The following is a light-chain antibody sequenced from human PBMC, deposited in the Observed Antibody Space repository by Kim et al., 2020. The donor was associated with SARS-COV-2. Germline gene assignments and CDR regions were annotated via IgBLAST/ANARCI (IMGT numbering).Light chain of an antibody. CDR3: QQYNNWPPIT. V-gene: IGKV3D-15*01. J-gene: IGKJ5*01. Sequence: SPGERATLTCRASQSVSSNLAWYQQKPGQAPRLLIYGASTRATGIPARFSGSGSGTEFTLTISSLQSEDFAVYYCQQYNNWPPITFGQGTRLEIK. CDR2: GAS. CDR1: QSVSSN.